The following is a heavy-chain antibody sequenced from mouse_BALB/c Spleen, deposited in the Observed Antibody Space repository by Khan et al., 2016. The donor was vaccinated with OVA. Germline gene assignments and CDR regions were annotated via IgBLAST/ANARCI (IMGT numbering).Heavy chain of an antibody. CDR2: ISYSGST. V-gene: IGHV3-2*02. D-gene: IGHD1-1*01. J-gene: IGHJ4*01. Sequence: DVKLQESGPGLVKPSQSLSLTCTVTGYSITTNYAWDWIRQFPGNKLEWMGYISYSGSTSYNPSLKSRISFTLDTSKNPFFLQFNSLTTEDTATYYCARKNDYGYAVDYWGQGTSVTVSS. CDR1: GYSITTNYA. CDR3: ARKNDYGYAVDY.